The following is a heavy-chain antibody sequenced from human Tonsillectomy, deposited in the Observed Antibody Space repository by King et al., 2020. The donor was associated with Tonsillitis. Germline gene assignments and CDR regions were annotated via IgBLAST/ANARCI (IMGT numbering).Heavy chain of an antibody. Sequence: VQLVESGGGLIQPGGSLRLSCAASGFTVSSNYMSWVRQAPGKGLDWVSLIYSGGSTYYADSVKGRFTISRDNSKNTLYLQMNSLRAEDTAVYYCVRETTTYYYGSGRRYDYWGQGTLVTVSS. D-gene: IGHD3-10*01. V-gene: IGHV3-53*01. CDR3: VRETTTYYYGSGRRYDY. CDR2: IYSGGST. CDR1: GFTVSSNY. J-gene: IGHJ4*02.